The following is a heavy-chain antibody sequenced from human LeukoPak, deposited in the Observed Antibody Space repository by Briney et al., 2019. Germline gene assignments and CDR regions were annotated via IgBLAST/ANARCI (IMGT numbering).Heavy chain of an antibody. J-gene: IGHJ4*02. CDR3: VREYHGGYFDF. Sequence: ASVKVSCKASGYIFTSYYMHWVRQAPGQGLEWLGVVYPSAGTSDPAQRFRARITLSDDTSTSTAYMELRSLKSEDTAIYLCVREYHGGYFDFWGQGTLVTASS. V-gene: IGHV1-46*03. D-gene: IGHD3-16*01. CDR2: VYPSAGTS. CDR1: GYIFTSYY.